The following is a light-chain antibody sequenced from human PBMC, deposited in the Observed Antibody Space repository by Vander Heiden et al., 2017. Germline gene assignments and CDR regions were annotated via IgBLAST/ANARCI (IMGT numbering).Light chain of an antibody. Sequence: SYELTQPPPASVSPGQPASITCSGDKVGDKYACWYQQKPGQSPVLVIYQDSKRPSGIPERFSGSNSGNTATLTISGTQAMDEAYYYCQAWDSSTVVFGGGTKLTVL. V-gene: IGLV3-1*01. CDR2: QDS. J-gene: IGLJ2*01. CDR3: QAWDSSTVV. CDR1: KVGDKY.